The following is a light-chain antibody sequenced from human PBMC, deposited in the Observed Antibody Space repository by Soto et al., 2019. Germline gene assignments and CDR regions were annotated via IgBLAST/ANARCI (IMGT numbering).Light chain of an antibody. V-gene: IGLV2-23*01. CDR2: KGT. J-gene: IGLJ1*01. Sequence: QSVLAQPASVSGSPGQSITISCTGTSSDVGAYNSVSWYQQHPHKAPQVIIYKGTQRPSGVSNRFSGSTSGNAASLTISGLQADDEADYFCCSSAPGSTYAFGSGTKVTVL. CDR3: CSSAPGSTYA. CDR1: SSDVGAYNS.